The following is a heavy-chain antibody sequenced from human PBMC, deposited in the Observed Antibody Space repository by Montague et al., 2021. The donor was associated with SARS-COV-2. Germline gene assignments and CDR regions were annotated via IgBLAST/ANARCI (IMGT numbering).Heavy chain of an antibody. J-gene: IGHJ4*02. CDR3: ARDIAVAGLFDY. CDR1: GGSISSGSYY. D-gene: IGHD6-19*01. V-gene: IGHV4-61*02. Sequence: TLSLTCTVSGGSISSGSYYWSWIRRPAGKGLEWFGRISISGSTNYNPSLKSRVTISVDTSKNRFSRKLSSVTAAATAVYYCARDIAVAGLFDYWGQGTLVTVSS. CDR2: ISISGST.